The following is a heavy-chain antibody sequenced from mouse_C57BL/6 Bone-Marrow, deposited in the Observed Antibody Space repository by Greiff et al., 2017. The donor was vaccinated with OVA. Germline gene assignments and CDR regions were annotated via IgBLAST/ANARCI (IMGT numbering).Heavy chain of an antibody. J-gene: IGHJ1*03. Sequence: DVMLVESGGGLVKPGGSLKLSCAASGFTFSDYGMHWVRQAPEKGLEWVAYISSGSSTIYYADTVKGRFTISRDNAKNTRFLQMISLRSEDTAMYYWARRGTVVATDWYFDVWGTGTTVTVSS. CDR2: ISSGSSTI. D-gene: IGHD1-1*01. V-gene: IGHV5-17*01. CDR3: ARRGTVVATDWYFDV. CDR1: GFTFSDYG.